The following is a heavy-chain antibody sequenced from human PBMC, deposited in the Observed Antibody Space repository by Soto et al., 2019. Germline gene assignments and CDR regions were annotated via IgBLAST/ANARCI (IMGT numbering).Heavy chain of an antibody. D-gene: IGHD4-17*01. CDR2: IFWDDDK. Sequence: QITLRESGPTLVKPTQTLTLTCTFSGFSLNTREVGVGWIRQPPGKALEWLALIFWDDDKRYSPSLKTRLTISKDTSKSQVVLTMTNMDPVDTATYSCAHVRSGPRIEDYLGYYFDYWGQGTLVTVSS. CDR1: GFSLNTREVG. V-gene: IGHV2-5*02. J-gene: IGHJ4*02. CDR3: AHVRSGPRIEDYLGYYFDY.